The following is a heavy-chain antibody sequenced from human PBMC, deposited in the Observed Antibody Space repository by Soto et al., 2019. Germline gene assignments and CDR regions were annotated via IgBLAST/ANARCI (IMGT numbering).Heavy chain of an antibody. Sequence: ASVKVSCKASGYTFTSYGISWVRQAPGQGLEWMGWISAYNGNTNYAQKLQGRVTMTTDTSTSTAYMELRSLRSDDTAVYYCARGRYSSSSLGWFDPWGQGTLVTVSS. D-gene: IGHD6-6*01. V-gene: IGHV1-18*01. CDR3: ARGRYSSSSLGWFDP. J-gene: IGHJ5*02. CDR1: GYTFTSYG. CDR2: ISAYNGNT.